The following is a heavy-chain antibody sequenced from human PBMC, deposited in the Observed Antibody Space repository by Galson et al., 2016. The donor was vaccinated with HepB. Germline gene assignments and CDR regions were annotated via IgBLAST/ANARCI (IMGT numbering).Heavy chain of an antibody. CDR3: ARLGRVTSSRSYLYGMDV. CDR1: GFRFTSYW. V-gene: IGHV5-10-1*01. CDR2: IDPSGSNT. D-gene: IGHD2-21*02. J-gene: IGHJ6*02. Sequence: QSGAEVKKPGESLRISCKSSGFRFTSYWITWVRQMPGKGLEWMGTIDPSGSNTKYSPSFHGHVTILVDKSIGTAYLQWSSLKASDTAMYYCARLGRVTSSRSYLYGMDVWGQGTTVTVSS.